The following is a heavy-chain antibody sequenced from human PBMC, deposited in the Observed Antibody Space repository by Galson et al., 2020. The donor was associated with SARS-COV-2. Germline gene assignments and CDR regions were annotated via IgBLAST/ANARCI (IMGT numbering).Heavy chain of an antibody. CDR2: ISYDGSNK. CDR1: GFTFSSYA. J-gene: IGHJ6*02. Sequence: GESLQISCAASGFTFSSYAMHWVRQAPGQGLEWVAVISYDGSNKYYADSVKGRFTISRDNSKNTLYLQMNSLRAEDTAVYYCARANGGSYFCGMDVWGQGSTVTVSS. V-gene: IGHV3-30*04. D-gene: IGHD1-26*01. CDR3: ARANGGSYFCGMDV.